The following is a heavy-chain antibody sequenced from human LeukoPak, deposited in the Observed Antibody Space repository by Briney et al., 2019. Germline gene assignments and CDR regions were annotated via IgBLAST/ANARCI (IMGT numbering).Heavy chain of an antibody. D-gene: IGHD4/OR15-4a*01. Sequence: PGGSLRLSCTASEFTFSSYSMHWVRQAPGRGLDWVAFLSYDGGYKFYEDSVKGRFTISRDISNNTVFLQMNSLRPADTAVYFCARVYGAEIDYWGQGTLVSVSS. J-gene: IGHJ4*02. CDR3: ARVYGAEIDY. CDR1: EFTFSSYS. CDR2: LSYDGGYK. V-gene: IGHV3-30*04.